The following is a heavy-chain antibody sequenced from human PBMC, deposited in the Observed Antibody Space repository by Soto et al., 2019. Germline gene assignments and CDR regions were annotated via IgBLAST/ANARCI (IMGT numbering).Heavy chain of an antibody. Sequence: GGSLRLSCAASGFTFSSYWMHWVRQAPGKGLVWVSRINSDGSSTSYADSVKGRFTISRDNAKNTLYLQMNSLRAEDTAVYYCARDTAGFYYDSSGYPHYLDYWGQGTLVTVSS. V-gene: IGHV3-74*01. J-gene: IGHJ4*02. CDR3: ARDTAGFYYDSSGYPHYLDY. CDR2: INSDGSST. CDR1: GFTFSSYW. D-gene: IGHD3-22*01.